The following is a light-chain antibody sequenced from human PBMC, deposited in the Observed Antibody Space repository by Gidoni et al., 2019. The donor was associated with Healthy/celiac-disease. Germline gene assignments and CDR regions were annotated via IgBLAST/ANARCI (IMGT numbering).Light chain of an antibody. CDR2: RNN. V-gene: IGLV1-47*01. J-gene: IGLJ3*02. CDR3: AAWDDSLSGPSWV. CDR1: SSNIGSNY. Sequence: QSVLTPPPSASGTPGQRVTISCSGSSSNIGSNYVYWYQQHPGTAPKLLIYRNNQRPSGVPDRFSGSKSGTSASLAISGLRSEDEADYYCAAWDDSLSGPSWVFGGGTKLTVL.